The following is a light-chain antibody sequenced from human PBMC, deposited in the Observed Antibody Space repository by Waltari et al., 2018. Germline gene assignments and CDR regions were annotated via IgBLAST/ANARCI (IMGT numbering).Light chain of an antibody. CDR2: DAS. CDR3: QQRIKGFA. Sequence: EVVLTQSPATLSLSPGERAILPCRTSQSLRNYLAGYQQKPGQAPRLLIYDASNRATGIPARFSGSGSGTDFTLTISSLEPEDFAVYYCQQRIKGFAFGPGTKVDIK. CDR1: QSLRNY. V-gene: IGKV3-11*01. J-gene: IGKJ3*01.